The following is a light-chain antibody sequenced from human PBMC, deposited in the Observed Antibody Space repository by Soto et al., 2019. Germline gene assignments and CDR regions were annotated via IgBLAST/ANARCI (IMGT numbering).Light chain of an antibody. Sequence: QSALTQPPSASGSPGQSVTISCTGTSSDVGGYNYVSWYQQHPGKAPKLMIYEVTKRPSGVPDRFSGSKSGNTASLTVSGLQADDEADYYCSSYAGSNNFVVFGGGTKHTVL. CDR3: SSYAGSNNFVV. CDR1: SSDVGGYNY. J-gene: IGLJ2*01. CDR2: EVT. V-gene: IGLV2-8*01.